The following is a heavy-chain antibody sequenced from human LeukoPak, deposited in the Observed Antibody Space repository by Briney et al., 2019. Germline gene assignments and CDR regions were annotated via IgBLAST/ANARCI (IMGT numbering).Heavy chain of an antibody. Sequence: SETLSLTCTVSGGSINSYYWSWIRQPPGKGLEWIGYIYYGGSTNYNPSLKSRVTISVDTSKNQFSLKLSSVTAADTAVYYCARYHPDTADDYWGQGTLVTVSS. CDR3: ARYHPDTADDY. CDR1: GGSINSYY. CDR2: IYYGGST. V-gene: IGHV4-59*01. D-gene: IGHD5-18*01. J-gene: IGHJ4*02.